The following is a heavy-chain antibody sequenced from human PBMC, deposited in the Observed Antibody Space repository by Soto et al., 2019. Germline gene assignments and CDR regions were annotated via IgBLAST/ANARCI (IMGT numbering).Heavy chain of an antibody. V-gene: IGHV3-53*01. CDR1: GFTVSSNY. Sequence: GRALRLFCAASGFTVSSNYMSWVRQAPGKGLEWVSVIYSGGSTYYADSVKGRFTISRDNSKNTLYLQMNSLRAEDTAVYYCARDRPYSSGWYRTHYYYGMDVWGQVPSVPVSS. CDR2: IYSGGST. J-gene: IGHJ6*02. D-gene: IGHD6-19*01. CDR3: ARDRPYSSGWYRTHYYYGMDV.